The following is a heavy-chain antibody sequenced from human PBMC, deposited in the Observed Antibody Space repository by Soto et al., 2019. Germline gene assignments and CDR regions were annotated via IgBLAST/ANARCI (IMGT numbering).Heavy chain of an antibody. D-gene: IGHD2-21*01. Sequence: PSETLSLTCAVSGGSISSSNWWSWMRQSPGKGLEWLGYIYYSGSTNYNPSLKSRVTISVDTSKNQFSLKLSSVTAADTAEYYCARQYSRGYRFDYWGQGTLVTVSS. CDR1: GGSISSSNW. V-gene: IGHV4-61*01. CDR3: ARQYSRGYRFDY. CDR2: IYYSGST. J-gene: IGHJ4*02.